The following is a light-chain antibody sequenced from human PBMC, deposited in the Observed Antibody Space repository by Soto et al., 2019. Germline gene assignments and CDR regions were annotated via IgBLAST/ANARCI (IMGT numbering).Light chain of an antibody. CDR1: QGIRND. J-gene: IGKJ1*01. CDR2: AAS. V-gene: IGKV1-6*01. Sequence: AIQMTQSPSSLSASVGDRVTITCRASQGIRNDLGWYQQKPGKAPKLLIYAASSLQSGVPSRFSGSGSGTDFTLTISILHPEDFATYYCLQDYNYPKTFGQGTKVEIK. CDR3: LQDYNYPKT.